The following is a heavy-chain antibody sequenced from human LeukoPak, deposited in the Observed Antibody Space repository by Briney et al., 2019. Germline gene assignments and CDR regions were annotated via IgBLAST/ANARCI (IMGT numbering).Heavy chain of an antibody. V-gene: IGHV4-39*01. J-gene: IGHJ1*01. CDR1: GGSISSSSYC. Sequence: ASETLSLTCTVSGGSISSSSYCWGWIRQPPGKGLEWIGSIYYSGSTYYNPSLKSRVTISVDTSKNQFSLKLSSVTAADTAVYYCACLAEYFQHWGQGTLVTVSS. CDR3: ACLAEYFQH. CDR2: IYYSGST.